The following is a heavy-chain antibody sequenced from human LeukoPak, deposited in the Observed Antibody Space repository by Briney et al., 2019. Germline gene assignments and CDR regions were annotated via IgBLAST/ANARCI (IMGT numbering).Heavy chain of an antibody. J-gene: IGHJ4*02. V-gene: IGHV4-4*02. D-gene: IGHD3-3*01. CDR1: GSCFSNATW. CDR2: ISLTGLT. Sequence: SGTLSLTCGVSGSCFSNATWWSGVRQPPGQGLEWIGEISLTGLTHYNPSLESRVTVSLGKSKNQLSLNLTSVTAADTAVSYCSSEHGAFAPFCYWGQGILVTV. CDR3: SSEHGAFAPFCY.